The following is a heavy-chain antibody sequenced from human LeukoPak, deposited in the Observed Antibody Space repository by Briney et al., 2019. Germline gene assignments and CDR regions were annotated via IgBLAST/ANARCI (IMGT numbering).Heavy chain of an antibody. V-gene: IGHV3-48*01. J-gene: IGHJ4*02. CDR1: GFNFSRE. CDR3: ARSSQEQWLVVDY. D-gene: IGHD6-19*01. CDR2: ISGSGYAK. Sequence: GGSLRLSCAASGFNFSREMNWVRQGPGKGLEWISYISGSGYAKYYADSVQGRFSVSRDNSKNTLYLQMNSLRAEDTAVYYCARSSQEQWLVVDYWGQGTLVTVSS.